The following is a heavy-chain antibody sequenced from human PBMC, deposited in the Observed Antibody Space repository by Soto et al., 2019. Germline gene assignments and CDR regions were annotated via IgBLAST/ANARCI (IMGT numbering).Heavy chain of an antibody. CDR3: ARDGLTFGGD. V-gene: IGHV3-21*06. CDR1: GFTIGSFT. D-gene: IGHD3-16*01. J-gene: IGHJ4*02. Sequence: EVHLVEAGGGLVKPGESLTLSCAASGFTIGSFTLNWVRQAPGKGLEWVSSISSSSAYIYYAESVKGRFTISRDNARSTLYLQMNSLRLDDTAVYFCARDGLTFGGDWGQGTLVAVSS. CDR2: ISSSSAYI.